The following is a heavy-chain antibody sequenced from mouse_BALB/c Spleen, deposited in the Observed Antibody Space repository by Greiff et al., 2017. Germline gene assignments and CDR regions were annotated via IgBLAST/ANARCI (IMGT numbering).Heavy chain of an antibody. CDR3: ARNGLRPPYAMDY. D-gene: IGHD1-2*01. V-gene: IGHV2-6-7*01. CDR2: IWGDGST. Sequence: VMLVESGPGLVAPSQSLSITCTVSGFSLTGYGVNWVRQPPGKGLEWLGMIWGDGSTDYNSALKSRLSISKDNSKSQVFLKMNSLQTDDTARYYCARNGLRPPYAMDYWGQGTSVTVSS. CDR1: GFSLTGYG. J-gene: IGHJ4*01.